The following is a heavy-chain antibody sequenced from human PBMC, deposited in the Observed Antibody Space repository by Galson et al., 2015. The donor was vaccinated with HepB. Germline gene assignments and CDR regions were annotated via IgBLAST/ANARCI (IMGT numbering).Heavy chain of an antibody. D-gene: IGHD6-19*01. V-gene: IGHV1-46*04. Sequence: SVKVSCKASGYTFTSYYMHWVRQAPGQGLEWMGIINPSGGSTSYAQKLQGRVTMTRDTSTSTVYMELSSLRSEDTAVYYCARDGYGGGYSSGWHHFDYWGQGTLVTVSS. CDR1: GYTFTSYY. CDR2: INPSGGST. J-gene: IGHJ4*02. CDR3: ARDGYGGGYSSGWHHFDY.